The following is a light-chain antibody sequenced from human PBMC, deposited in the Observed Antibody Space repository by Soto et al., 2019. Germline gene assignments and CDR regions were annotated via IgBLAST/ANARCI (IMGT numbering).Light chain of an antibody. V-gene: IGKV1-5*03. CDR2: KAS. J-gene: IGKJ1*01. Sequence: DIQMTQSPSTLSATAGDRVTITCRASQSIDTWLAWHQQKPGQAPKLLISKASSSESGVPSRFSGSGSGTEFTLTISSLQPDDSATYYCQQYKSYRAFGQGTKVDIK. CDR3: QQYKSYRA. CDR1: QSIDTW.